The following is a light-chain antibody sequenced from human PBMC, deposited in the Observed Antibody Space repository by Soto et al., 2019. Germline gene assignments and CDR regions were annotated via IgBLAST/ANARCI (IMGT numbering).Light chain of an antibody. CDR3: SSYARSNNDYL. CDR1: SSDVGGYNY. J-gene: IGLJ1*01. CDR2: EVT. V-gene: IGLV2-8*01. Sequence: QSVLTQPPSASGSPGQSVTISCTGTSSDVGGYNYVSWYQQHPGKAPKLMIYEVTKRPSGVPDRFSGSKSGNTASLTVSGLQAEDEADYYCSSYARSNNDYLFGTGTKVTVL.